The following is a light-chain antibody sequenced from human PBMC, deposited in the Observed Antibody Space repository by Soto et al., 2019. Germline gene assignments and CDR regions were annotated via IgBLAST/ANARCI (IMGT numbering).Light chain of an antibody. CDR3: CSYAGSYTHYV. Sequence: QSALTQPRSVSGSPGQSVTISCTGTSSDVGGYNYVSWYQQHPGKAPKLMIYDVSKRPSGVPDRFSGSKSGNTASLTISGLQAEDVADYYCCSYAGSYTHYVFGTGTKVTVL. CDR1: SSDVGGYNY. CDR2: DVS. J-gene: IGLJ1*01. V-gene: IGLV2-11*01.